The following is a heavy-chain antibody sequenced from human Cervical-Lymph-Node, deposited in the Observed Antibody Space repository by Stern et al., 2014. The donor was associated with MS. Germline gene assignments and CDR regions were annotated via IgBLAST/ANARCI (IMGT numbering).Heavy chain of an antibody. CDR3: ARHVQGFDY. Sequence: ELQLVQSGAEVKKPGESLKISCKLSGYSFTIYYIAWVRQMPGKGLEWMGLIYPYESDTTYSPSFQGQVTVSADKSITPAYQQWSSLRAADTAMYYCARHVQGFDYWGQGTLVTVSS. CDR2: IYPYESDT. CDR1: GYSFTIYY. V-gene: IGHV5-51*01. J-gene: IGHJ4*02.